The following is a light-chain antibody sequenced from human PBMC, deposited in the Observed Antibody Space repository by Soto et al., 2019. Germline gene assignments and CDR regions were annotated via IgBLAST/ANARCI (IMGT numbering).Light chain of an antibody. J-gene: IGKJ4*01. V-gene: IGKV3-20*01. CDR2: GAS. Sequence: EIVLTQSPGTLSLSPGERATLSCRASQSVSSSYLAWYQQKPGPAPRLLIYGASSRSTGIPDRFSGSGCGTNLTLTISRLEPEDFAVYYCQQYCSTPPVTFGGGTKVEIK. CDR3: QQYCSTPPVT. CDR1: QSVSSSY.